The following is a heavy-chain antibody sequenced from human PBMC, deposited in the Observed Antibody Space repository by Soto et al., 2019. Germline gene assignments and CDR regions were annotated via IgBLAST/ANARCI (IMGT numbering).Heavy chain of an antibody. CDR1: GGSISSSSYY. V-gene: IGHV4-39*01. CDR3: ARHELGYDILTGYYNFDY. D-gene: IGHD3-9*01. J-gene: IGHJ4*02. Sequence: SETLSLTCTVSGGSISSSSYYWGWIRQPPGKGLEWIGSIYYSGSTYYNPSLKSRVTISVDTSKNQFSLKLSSVTAADTAVYYCARHELGYDILTGYYNFDYWGQGTLVTVSS. CDR2: IYYSGST.